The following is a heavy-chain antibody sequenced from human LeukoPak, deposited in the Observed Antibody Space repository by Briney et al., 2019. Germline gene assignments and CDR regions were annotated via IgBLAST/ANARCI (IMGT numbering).Heavy chain of an antibody. V-gene: IGHV4-34*01. Sequence: SETLSLTCAVYGGSFSGYYWSWIRQPPGKGLEWIGEINHSGSTNYNPSLKSRVTISVDTSKNQFPLKLSSVTAADTAVYYCARGLAVAGTTEDFPPRGQGTLVTVSS. CDR3: ARGLAVAGTTEDFPP. CDR1: GGSFSGYY. J-gene: IGHJ4*02. CDR2: INHSGST. D-gene: IGHD6-19*01.